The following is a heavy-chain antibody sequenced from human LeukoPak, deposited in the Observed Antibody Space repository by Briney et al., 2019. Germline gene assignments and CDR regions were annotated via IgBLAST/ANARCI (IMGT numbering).Heavy chain of an antibody. J-gene: IGHJ4*02. Sequence: GRSLRLSCAASGFTFSGYGRHWVRQAPGKGLEWVAVTSYDGSNKYYRDSVRGRFTISRDNSKNTLYLQMNSLRAEDTAVYYCAKGGESSGYYGGPDYWGQGTLVTVSS. D-gene: IGHD3-22*01. CDR2: TSYDGSNK. V-gene: IGHV3-30*18. CDR1: GFTFSGYG. CDR3: AKGGESSGYYGGPDY.